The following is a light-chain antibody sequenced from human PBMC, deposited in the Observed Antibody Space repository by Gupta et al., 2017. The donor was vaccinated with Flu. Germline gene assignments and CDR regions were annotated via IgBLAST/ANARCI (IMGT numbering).Light chain of an antibody. CDR3: QQYNSFPWT. CDR1: QSINSW. CDR2: KTS. Sequence: DIQMTQSPSTLSASVGDRVTVTCRASQSINSWLAWYQQKPGKAPKLLIYKTSNLESGVPSRFSGGASGTEFTLTITSLQPDDFATYYCQQYNSFPWTFGQGTKVEIK. J-gene: IGKJ1*01. V-gene: IGKV1-5*03.